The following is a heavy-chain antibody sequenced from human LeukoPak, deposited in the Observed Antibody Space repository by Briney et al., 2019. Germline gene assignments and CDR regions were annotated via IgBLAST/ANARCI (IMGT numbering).Heavy chain of an antibody. CDR1: GGTFISYA. V-gene: IGHV1-69*05. Sequence: SVKVSCKASGGTFISYAIGWVQQAPGQGLEWMGGIIPIFGTANYAQKFQGRVTITTDESTSTAYMELSSLRSEDTAAYYCARDVTACGGDCINWFDPWGQGTLVTVSS. J-gene: IGHJ5*02. CDR3: ARDVTACGGDCINWFDP. D-gene: IGHD2-21*02. CDR2: IIPIFGTA.